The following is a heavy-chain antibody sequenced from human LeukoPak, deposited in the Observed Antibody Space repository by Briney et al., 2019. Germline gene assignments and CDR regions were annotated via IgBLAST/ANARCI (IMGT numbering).Heavy chain of an antibody. D-gene: IGHD5-18*01. CDR1: GFTFSSYG. V-gene: IGHV3-30*02. J-gene: IGHJ4*02. CDR3: AKVGYSYGPFDY. Sequence: PGGSLRLSCAASGFTFSSYGMHWVRQAPGKGLEWVAVIWYDGSNKYYADSVKGRFTISRDNSKNTLYLQMNSLRAEDTAVYYCAKVGYSYGPFDYWGQGTLVTVSS. CDR2: IWYDGSNK.